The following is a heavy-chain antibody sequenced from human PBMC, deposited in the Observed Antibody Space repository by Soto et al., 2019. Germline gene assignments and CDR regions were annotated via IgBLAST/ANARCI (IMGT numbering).Heavy chain of an antibody. CDR2: VNAGNGDI. Sequence: ASVKVSCKASGYTLSNYAMHWVRQAPGQRLEWMGWVNAGNGDIKYSEKFQGRVSITRDTSANTAYMELSSLRFEDTAVYYCARRARMGKQLWLPFDYWGQGTLVTVSS. CDR3: ARRARMGKQLWLPFDY. J-gene: IGHJ4*02. CDR1: GYTLSNYA. V-gene: IGHV1-3*01. D-gene: IGHD5-18*01.